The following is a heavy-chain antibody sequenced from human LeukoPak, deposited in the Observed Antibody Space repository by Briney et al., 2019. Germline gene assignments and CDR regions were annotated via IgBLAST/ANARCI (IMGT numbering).Heavy chain of an antibody. V-gene: IGHV4-4*07. D-gene: IGHD3-10*01. CDR1: GGSISSYY. Sequence: PSETLSLTCTVSGGSISSYYWSWIRQPAGKGLEWIGRMHSSGSTNYNPSIKSRVTMSLDTSKNQFSLKVDSVTAADTAMYYCAREAVHYGSGSHGYWGQGTLVAVSS. CDR2: MHSSGST. CDR3: AREAVHYGSGSHGY. J-gene: IGHJ4*02.